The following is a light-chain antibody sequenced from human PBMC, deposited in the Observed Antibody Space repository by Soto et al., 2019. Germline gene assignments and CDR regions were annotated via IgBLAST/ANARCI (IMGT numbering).Light chain of an antibody. CDR3: QVWDSSSDHPGVV. J-gene: IGLJ2*01. V-gene: IGLV3-21*04. CDR1: NIGSKG. CDR2: YDS. Sequence: SYELTQPPSVSVAPGKTARITCGGNNIGSKGVHCYQQKPRQAPVLVIYYDSDRPSGIPERFSGSNSRNTATLTISRVEAGDEADYYCQVWDSSSDHPGVVFGGGTKLTVL.